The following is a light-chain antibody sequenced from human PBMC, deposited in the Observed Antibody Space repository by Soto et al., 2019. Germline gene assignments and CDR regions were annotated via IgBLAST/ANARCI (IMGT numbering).Light chain of an antibody. CDR2: TGS. Sequence: DIQMTQAASSVSASVGDRVSITCRATQGISSWLAWYQQKPGRAPKLLIYTGSSLQSGVPSRFSGTGSGTDFTLTISSLQPEDVATHYCQQANSFPPTFGGGTKVEIK. CDR1: QGISSW. J-gene: IGKJ4*01. CDR3: QQANSFPPT. V-gene: IGKV1-12*01.